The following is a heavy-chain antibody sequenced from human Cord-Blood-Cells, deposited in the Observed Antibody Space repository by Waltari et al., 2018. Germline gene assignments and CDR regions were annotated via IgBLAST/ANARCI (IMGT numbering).Heavy chain of an antibody. CDR2: IYYSGST. J-gene: IGHJ4*02. V-gene: IGHV4-59*11. Sequence: QVQLQESGPGLVKPLENPSPTCTVSGGPLRSHYSSWIRQPPGKGLEWIGYIYYSGSTNYNPSLKSRVTISVDTSKNQFSLKLSSVTAADTAVYYCARERSSGSYYFDYWGQGTLVTVSS. CDR3: ARERSSGSYYFDY. CDR1: GGPLRSHY. D-gene: IGHD1-26*01.